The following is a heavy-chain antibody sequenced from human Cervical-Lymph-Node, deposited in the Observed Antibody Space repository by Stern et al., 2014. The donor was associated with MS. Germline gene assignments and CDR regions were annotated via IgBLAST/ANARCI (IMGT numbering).Heavy chain of an antibody. Sequence: QLVQSGGGVVQPGRSLRLSCAASGFTFSSYGMHWVRQAPGKGLEWVAVIWYDGSNKYYADSVKGRFTISRDNSKNTLYLQMNSLRAEDTAVYYCARDRGYPYYYGMDVWGQGTTVTVSS. CDR1: GFTFSSYG. CDR3: ARDRGYPYYYGMDV. J-gene: IGHJ6*02. CDR2: IWYDGSNK. V-gene: IGHV3-33*01. D-gene: IGHD5-12*01.